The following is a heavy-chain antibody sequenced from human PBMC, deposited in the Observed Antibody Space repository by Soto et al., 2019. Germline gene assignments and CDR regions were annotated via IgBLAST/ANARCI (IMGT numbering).Heavy chain of an antibody. D-gene: IGHD3-10*01. CDR3: THMRVSGFYGLDV. CDR2: VYSNDDK. Sequence: QITLKESGPTLVKPTQTLTLTCTFSGFSLSTSGVGVGWIRQPPGKVLEWLALVYSNDDKRFSPSLKSRLSITKDTSKTQVVLTRPNRAPVDTAPYYCTHMRVSGFYGLDVGGQGTTFTVPS. J-gene: IGHJ6*02. CDR1: GFSLSTSGVG. V-gene: IGHV2-5*01.